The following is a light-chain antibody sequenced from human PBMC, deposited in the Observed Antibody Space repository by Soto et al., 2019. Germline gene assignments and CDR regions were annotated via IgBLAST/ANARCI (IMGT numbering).Light chain of an antibody. CDR2: GAS. J-gene: IGKJ1*01. Sequence: EVVLTQSPGTLSLSPGDRATLSCTASQSVSSNSLAWYQQIPGQPPRLLIYGASSRATGIPDRFSGSGSGTDFTLTISRLEPEDFAVYYCQQYGSSPTFGQGTKVEIK. CDR3: QQYGSSPT. CDR1: QSVSSNS. V-gene: IGKV3-20*01.